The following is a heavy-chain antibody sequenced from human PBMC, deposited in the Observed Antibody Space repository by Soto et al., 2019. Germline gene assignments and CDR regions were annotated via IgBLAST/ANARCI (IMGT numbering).Heavy chain of an antibody. CDR2: IIPIFGTA. CDR1: GGTFSSYA. D-gene: IGHD5-18*01. CDR3: ARDGYSYGYVSWFDP. Sequence: QVQLVQSGAEVKKPGSSVKVSCKASGGTFSSYAISWVRQAPGRGLEWMGGIIPIFGTANYAQKFQGRVTITADESTSTAYMELSSLRSEDTAVYYCARDGYSYGYVSWFDPWGQGTLVTVSS. V-gene: IGHV1-69*01. J-gene: IGHJ5*02.